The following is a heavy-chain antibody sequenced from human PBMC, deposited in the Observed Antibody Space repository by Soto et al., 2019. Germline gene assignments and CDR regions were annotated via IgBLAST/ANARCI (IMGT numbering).Heavy chain of an antibody. CDR3: ARDSCGGDCYSIDY. D-gene: IGHD2-21*02. V-gene: IGHV3-33*01. CDR2: IWYDGSKK. CDR1: GFTFKTYG. J-gene: IGHJ4*02. Sequence: QVQLVESGGGVVQPGRSLRLSCAASGFTFKTYGLHWVGQAPGKGLEWVALIWYDGSKKYYADSVKGRFTISRDNSKNTLYLQMNSLRADDTAVYYCARDSCGGDCYSIDYWGQGSLVTVSS.